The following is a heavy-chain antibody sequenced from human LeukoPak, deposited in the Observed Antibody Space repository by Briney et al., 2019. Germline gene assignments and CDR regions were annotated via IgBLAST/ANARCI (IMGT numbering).Heavy chain of an antibody. D-gene: IGHD3-10*01. CDR1: GFTFNTYS. Sequence: GRSLRPSCAASGFTFNTYSMNWLRQAPGKGLELVSYISSSSTYIYYADSLKGRFTISRDNAKNSMYLQMNSLRAEDTAVYYCVSGGGAFDFWGQGTMVTVSS. J-gene: IGHJ3*01. CDR3: VSGGGAFDF. CDR2: ISSSSTYI. V-gene: IGHV3-21*01.